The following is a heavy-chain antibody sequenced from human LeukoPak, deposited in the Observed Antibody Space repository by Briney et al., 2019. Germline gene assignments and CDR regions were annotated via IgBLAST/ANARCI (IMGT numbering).Heavy chain of an antibody. Sequence: ASVKVSCKVSGYTLTELSMHWVRQAPGKGLEWMGGFDPEDGETIYVQKFQGRVTMTEDTSTDTVYMELSSLRSEDTAVYYCTTDILDYCDTTSCHKGNSWGQGTLVTVSS. V-gene: IGHV1-24*01. CDR1: GYTLTELS. D-gene: IGHD2-2*02. CDR3: TTDILDYCDTTSCHKGNS. J-gene: IGHJ4*02. CDR2: FDPEDGET.